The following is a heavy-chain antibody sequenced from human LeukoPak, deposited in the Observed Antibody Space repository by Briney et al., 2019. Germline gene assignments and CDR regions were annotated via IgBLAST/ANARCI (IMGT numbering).Heavy chain of an antibody. CDR2: ISSSSSYI. Sequence: GGSLRLSCAASAFTFSSYSMNWVRQAPGKGLEWVSSISSSSSYIYYADSVKGRFTISRDNAKNSLYLQMNSLRAEDTAVYYCARELGTAMGPYFDYWGQGTLVTVSS. D-gene: IGHD5-18*01. V-gene: IGHV3-21*01. CDR1: AFTFSSYS. CDR3: ARELGTAMGPYFDY. J-gene: IGHJ4*02.